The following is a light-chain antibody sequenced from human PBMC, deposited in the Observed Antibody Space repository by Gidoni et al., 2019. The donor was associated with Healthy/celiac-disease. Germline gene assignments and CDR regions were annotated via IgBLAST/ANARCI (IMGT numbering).Light chain of an antibody. J-gene: IGKJ2*01. V-gene: IGKV3-20*01. CDR1: QSVSSSY. CDR3: QQYGSSPYT. Sequence: EIVLTQSPGTLPLSPGERATLSCRASQSVSSSYLAWYQQKPGQAPRLRIYGASSRATGIPDRFSGSGSGTDFTLTISRLEPEDFAVYYCQQYGSSPYTFGQGTKLENK. CDR2: GAS.